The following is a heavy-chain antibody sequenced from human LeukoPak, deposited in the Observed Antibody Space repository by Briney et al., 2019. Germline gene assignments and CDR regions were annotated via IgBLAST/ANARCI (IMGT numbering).Heavy chain of an antibody. CDR1: GFALSFFA. J-gene: IGHJ5*01. CDR3: AKPISGGLAVTADWFAP. CDR2: INANSGTR. Sequence: GGSLRLSCEVSGFALSFFAMSWLRQAPGKGLEWVSTINANSGTRSYAASVRGRFTISRDNSKNTLYLQLNTLRADDTAVYYCAKPISGGLAVTADWFAPWGQGTLVVVSS. V-gene: IGHV3-23*01. D-gene: IGHD6-19*01.